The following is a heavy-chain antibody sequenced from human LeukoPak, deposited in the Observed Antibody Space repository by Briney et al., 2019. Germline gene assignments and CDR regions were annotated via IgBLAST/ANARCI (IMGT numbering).Heavy chain of an antibody. CDR1: GGSISSYY. CDR3: ARVARSIVVVPAAIGDSGYDKNYYYYYYMDV. V-gene: IGHV4-4*07. J-gene: IGHJ6*03. CDR2: IYTSGST. D-gene: IGHD2-2*02. Sequence: SETLSLTCTVSGGSISSYYWSWIRQPAGKGLEWIGRIYTSGSTNYNPSLKSRVITLVDTNKNKFSLKLSSRTAADTAVYYCARVARSIVVVPAAIGDSGYDKNYYYYYYMDVWGKGTTVTVSS.